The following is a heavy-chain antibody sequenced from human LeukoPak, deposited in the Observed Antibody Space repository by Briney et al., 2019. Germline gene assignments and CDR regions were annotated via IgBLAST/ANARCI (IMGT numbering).Heavy chain of an antibody. CDR1: GFTFSSYW. J-gene: IGHJ4*02. CDR2: IKQDGSEK. V-gene: IGHV3-7*04. Sequence: PGGSLRLSCAASGFTFSSYWMSWVRQAPGKGLEWVANIKQDGSEKYYVDSVKGRFTISRDHAKNSLYLQMNSLRAEDTAVYYCARPGSGSRLDYFDYWGQGTLVTVSS. CDR3: ARPGSGSRLDYFDY. D-gene: IGHD3-10*01.